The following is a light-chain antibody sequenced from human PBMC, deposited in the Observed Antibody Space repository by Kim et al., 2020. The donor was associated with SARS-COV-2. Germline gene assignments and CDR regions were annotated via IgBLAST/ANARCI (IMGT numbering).Light chain of an antibody. V-gene: IGKV3-15*01. CDR3: QQYNKWHPIT. CDR2: GAP. Sequence: SQGEKAPPPCRARQGVGSNIAWYQQKHRESPRLLIYGAPPRGTGIPARFSGSGCGAEFTLTISSLQSEDFAVYYCQQYNKWHPITFGEGTRLEIK. J-gene: IGKJ5*01. CDR1: QGVGSN.